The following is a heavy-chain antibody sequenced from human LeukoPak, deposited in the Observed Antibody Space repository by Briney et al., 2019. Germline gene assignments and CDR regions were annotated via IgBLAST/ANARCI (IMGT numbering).Heavy chain of an antibody. J-gene: IGHJ4*02. CDR2: IYTSGST. CDR1: GGSISSGDYY. V-gene: IGHV4-61*02. D-gene: IGHD3-3*01. CDR3: ARQWAYYDFWSGQSQPRSYFDY. Sequence: SETLSLTCTVSGGSISSGDYYWSWIRQPAGKGLEWLGRIYTSGSTNYNPSLKSRVTISVDTSKNQFSLKLSSVTAADTAVYYCARQWAYYDFWSGQSQPRSYFDYWGQGTLVTVSS.